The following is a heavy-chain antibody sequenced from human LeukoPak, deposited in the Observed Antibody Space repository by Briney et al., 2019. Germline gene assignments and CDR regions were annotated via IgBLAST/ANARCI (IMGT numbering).Heavy chain of an antibody. CDR2: ISWNSGSI. V-gene: IGHV3-9*01. CDR3: AKGARERDSSSLYPDWFDP. D-gene: IGHD6-13*01. J-gene: IGHJ5*02. CDR1: GFTFSHYG. Sequence: GGSLRLSCAASGFTFSHYGMNWVRQAPGKGLEWVSGISWNSGSIVYADSVKGRFTISRDNAKNSLYLQMNSLRAEDTALYYCAKGARERDSSSLYPDWFDPWGQGTLVTVSS.